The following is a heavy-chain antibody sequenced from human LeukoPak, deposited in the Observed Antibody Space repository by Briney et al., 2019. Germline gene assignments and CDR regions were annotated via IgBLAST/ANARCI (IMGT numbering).Heavy chain of an antibody. CDR1: GFTFSTYA. CDR3: AKTFDSSGYYFYYYYMDV. D-gene: IGHD3-22*01. V-gene: IGHV3-23*01. Sequence: GGSLRLSCAASGFTFSTYAMSWVRQAPGKGLEWVSAVSGSGVSTYYADSVKGRFTISRDNSKKMLYLQMNSLRAEDTAVYYCAKTFDSSGYYFYYYYMDVWGKGTTVTVSS. J-gene: IGHJ6*03. CDR2: VSGSGVST.